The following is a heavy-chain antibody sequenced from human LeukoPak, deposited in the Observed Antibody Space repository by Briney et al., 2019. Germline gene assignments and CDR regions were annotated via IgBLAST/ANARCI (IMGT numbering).Heavy chain of an antibody. V-gene: IGHV3-23*01. CDR2: ISGSGGST. CDR1: GFTFSSYD. D-gene: IGHD3-10*01. CDR3: ARDGSGSYYNVPDAFDI. Sequence: GGSLRLSCEASGFTFSSYDMSWVRQAPGKGLEWVSAISGSGGSTYYADSVKGRFTISRDNSKNTLYLQMNSLRAEDTAVYYCARDGSGSYYNVPDAFDIWGQGTMVTVSS. J-gene: IGHJ3*02.